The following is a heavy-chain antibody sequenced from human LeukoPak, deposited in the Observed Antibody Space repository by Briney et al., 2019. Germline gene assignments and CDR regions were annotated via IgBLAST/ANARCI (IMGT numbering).Heavy chain of an antibody. CDR2: ISGSGTNT. CDR3: AKSDYGDY. J-gene: IGHJ4*02. Sequence: GSLRLSCAASGFTLSNYAMNWVRQAPGKGLEWVSSISGSGTNTYYADSVKGRLTISRDTSKNTLYLQMNSLRAEDTAVYHCAKSDYGDYWGQGTLVTVSS. CDR1: GFTLSNYA. V-gene: IGHV3-23*01.